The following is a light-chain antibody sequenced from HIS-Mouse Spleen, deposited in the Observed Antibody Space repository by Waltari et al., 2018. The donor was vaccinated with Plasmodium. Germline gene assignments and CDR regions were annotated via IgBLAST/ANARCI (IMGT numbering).Light chain of an antibody. V-gene: IGKV3-20*01. CDR1: QSVSSSY. CDR3: QQYGSSPYT. Sequence: EIVLTQSPGTLSLSPGERATLSRRASQSVSSSYLAWYQQKPSQAPRLLIYGASSRATVIPDRFSGSGSGTDFTLTISRLEPEDFAVYYCQQYGSSPYTFGQGTKLEIK. CDR2: GAS. J-gene: IGKJ2*01.